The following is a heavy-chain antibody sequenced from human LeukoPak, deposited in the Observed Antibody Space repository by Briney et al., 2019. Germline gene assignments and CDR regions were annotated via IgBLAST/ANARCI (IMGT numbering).Heavy chain of an antibody. CDR1: GGTFSSYA. V-gene: IGHV1-69*04. CDR2: IIPIPGIA. Sequence: EASVKVSCKASGGTFSSYAISWVRQAPGQGLEWMGRIIPIPGIANYAQKFQGRVTITADKSTSTAYMELSSLRSEDTAVYYCQMVVAAQTSDYWGQGTLVTVSS. D-gene: IGHD2-15*01. J-gene: IGHJ4*02. CDR3: QMVVAAQTSDY.